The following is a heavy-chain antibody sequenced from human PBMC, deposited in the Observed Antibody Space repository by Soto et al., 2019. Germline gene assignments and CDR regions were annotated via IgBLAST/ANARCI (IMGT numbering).Heavy chain of an antibody. D-gene: IGHD5-18*01. CDR3: ARHTATVPGDF. CDR1: GYTFTSYD. CDR2: MNPNSGNA. J-gene: IGHJ4*02. V-gene: IGHV1-8*01. Sequence: QVQLVQSGAEVTKPGASVKVSCKASGYTFTSYDINWVRQATGQRPEWMGWMNPNSGNAGYAEKFQGRVTMTRDTSITTAYIELSGLTSDDTVVYYCARHTATVPGDFWGQGTPVTVSS.